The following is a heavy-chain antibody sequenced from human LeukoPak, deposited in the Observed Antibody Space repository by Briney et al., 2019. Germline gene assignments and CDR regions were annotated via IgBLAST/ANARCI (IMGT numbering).Heavy chain of an antibody. D-gene: IGHD1-26*01. CDR1: GFTFDDYA. J-gene: IGHJ2*01. Sequence: GGSLRLSCAASGFTFDDYAMHWVRQAPGKGLEWVSGISWNSGSIGYADSVKGRFTISRDNAKNSLYLQMNSLRAEDMALYYCAKDSGSYPPYWYFDLWGRGTLVTVSS. CDR2: ISWNSGSI. V-gene: IGHV3-9*03. CDR3: AKDSGSYPPYWYFDL.